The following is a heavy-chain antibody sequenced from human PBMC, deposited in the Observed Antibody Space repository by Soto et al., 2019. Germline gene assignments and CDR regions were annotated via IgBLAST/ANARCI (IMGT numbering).Heavy chain of an antibody. CDR2: IYPDDSNT. J-gene: IGHJ3*02. CDR3: ARRDIPARTHDAFDI. Sequence: GESLKISCKASGFSFSNYWIGWVRQMPGKGLEWMGLIYPDDSNTRYSPSFQGQVIISADKSISTAYLQWRSLKASDTAMYFCARRDIPARTHDAFDIWGQGTVVTVSS. CDR1: GFSFSNYW. D-gene: IGHD6-6*01. V-gene: IGHV5-51*01.